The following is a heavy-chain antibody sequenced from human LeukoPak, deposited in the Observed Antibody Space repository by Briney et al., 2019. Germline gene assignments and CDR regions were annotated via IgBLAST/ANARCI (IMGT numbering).Heavy chain of an antibody. J-gene: IGHJ4*02. Sequence: PSETLSLTCTVSGGSVSSGGYYWSWIRQPPGKGLEWIGYIYYSGSTNYNPALKSRVTISVDTSKNQFSLKLSSVTAADTAVYYCARQRGRWDSFDYWGQGTLVTVSS. CDR3: ARQRGRWDSFDY. CDR2: IYYSGST. CDR1: GGSVSSGGYY. D-gene: IGHD1-26*01. V-gene: IGHV4-61*08.